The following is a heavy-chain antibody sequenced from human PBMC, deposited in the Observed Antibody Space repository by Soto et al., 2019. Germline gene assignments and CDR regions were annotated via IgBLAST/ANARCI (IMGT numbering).Heavy chain of an antibody. CDR3: ARTRAYSVFGVVIKGSYYYGMDV. V-gene: IGHV4-59*01. Sequence: PSETLSLTCSVSGGSISSYYWSWIRQPPGKGLEWIGYIYYSGSTNYNPSLKSRVTISVDTSKNQFSLKLSSVTAADTAVYYCARTRAYSVFGVVIKGSYYYGMDVWGQGTTVIVSS. D-gene: IGHD3-3*01. CDR1: GGSISSYY. J-gene: IGHJ6*02. CDR2: IYYSGST.